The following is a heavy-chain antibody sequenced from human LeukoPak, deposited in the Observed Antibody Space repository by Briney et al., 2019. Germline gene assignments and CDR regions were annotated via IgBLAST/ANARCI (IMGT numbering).Heavy chain of an antibody. Sequence: GGSLRLSCAASGFTVSSNYMSWVRQPAGKGLEWVSIIYSAGSRYYADSVRGRFTISRDDSKNTMFLQMNSLRVDDTAVYYCASGGLGARKFYSDPFHYWGQGILVTVSS. J-gene: IGHJ4*02. CDR1: GFTVSSNY. CDR2: IYSAGSR. V-gene: IGHV3-53*05. CDR3: ASGGLGARKFYSDPFHY. D-gene: IGHD2-15*01.